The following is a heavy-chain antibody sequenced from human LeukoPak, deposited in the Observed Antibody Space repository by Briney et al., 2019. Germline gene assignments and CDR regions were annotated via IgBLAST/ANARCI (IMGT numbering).Heavy chain of an antibody. V-gene: IGHV4-4*08. D-gene: IGHD6-19*01. CDR1: GGSISNYY. Sequence: PSETLSLTCTVSGGSISNYYWSWIRQPPGKGLEWIGYIYSSGHTNYNPSLKSRVTISVDTSKNQFSLNLRSVTAADTAVYYCARDRVNGVAVSGMSDYWGQGTLVTVSS. CDR3: ARDRVNGVAVSGMSDY. CDR2: IYSSGHT. J-gene: IGHJ4*02.